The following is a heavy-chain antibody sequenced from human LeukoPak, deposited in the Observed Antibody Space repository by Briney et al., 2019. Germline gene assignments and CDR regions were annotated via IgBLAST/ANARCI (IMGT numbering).Heavy chain of an antibody. CDR3: ARGGHDSSGYYDY. CDR1: GYTFTSYY. J-gene: IGHJ4*02. D-gene: IGHD3-22*01. Sequence: ASVKVSCKASGYTFTSYYMHWVRQATGQGLEWMGWMNPNSGNTGYAQKFQGRVTITRNTSISTAYMELSSLRSEDTAVYYCARGGHDSSGYYDYWGQGTLVTVSS. V-gene: IGHV1-8*03. CDR2: MNPNSGNT.